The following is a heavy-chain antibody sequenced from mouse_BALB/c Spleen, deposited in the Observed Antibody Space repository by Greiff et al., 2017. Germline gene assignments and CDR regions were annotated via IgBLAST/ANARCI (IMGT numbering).Heavy chain of an antibody. J-gene: IGHJ4*01. V-gene: IGHV5-12-1*01. D-gene: IGHD2-1*01. Sequence: VQLKESGGGLVKPGGSLKLSCAASGFAFSSYDMSWVRQTPEKRLEWVAYISSGGGSTYYPDTVKGRFTISRDNAKNTLYLQMSSLKSEDTAMYYCARHGNYVLAMDYWGQGTSVTVSA. CDR1: GFAFSSYD. CDR2: ISSGGGST. CDR3: ARHGNYVLAMDY.